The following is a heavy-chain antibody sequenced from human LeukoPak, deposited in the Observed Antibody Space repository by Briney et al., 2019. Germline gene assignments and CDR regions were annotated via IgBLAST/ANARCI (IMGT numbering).Heavy chain of an antibody. V-gene: IGHV3-21*01. J-gene: IGHJ4*02. Sequence: GGSRNPPVEALGFTFIGYSRNGFGKPQGKGLDGASSISSSSSYIYYADSVKGRFTISRDNAENSLYLQMNSLRAEDTAVYYCARSDSGWSQIDYWGQGTLVTVSS. D-gene: IGHD6-19*01. CDR3: ARSDSGWSQIDY. CDR2: ISSSSSYI. CDR1: GFTFIGYS.